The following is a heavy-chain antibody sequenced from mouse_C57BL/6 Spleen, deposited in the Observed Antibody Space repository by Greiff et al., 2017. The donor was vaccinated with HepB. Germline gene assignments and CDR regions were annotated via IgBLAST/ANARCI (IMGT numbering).Heavy chain of an antibody. D-gene: IGHD1-1*01. CDR3: ARNYYGSSYDWYLDV. J-gene: IGHJ1*03. V-gene: IGHV1-78*01. Sequence: QVQLQQSDAELVKPGASVKISCKVSGYTFTDHTIHWMKQRPEQGLEWIGYIYPRDGSTKYNEKFKGKATLTADKSSSTAYMQLNSLTSEDSAVYVCARNYYGSSYDWYLDVWGTGTTVTVSS. CDR1: GYTFTDHT. CDR2: IYPRDGST.